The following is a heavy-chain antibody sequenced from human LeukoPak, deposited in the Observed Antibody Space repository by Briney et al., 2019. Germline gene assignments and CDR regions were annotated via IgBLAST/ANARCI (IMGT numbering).Heavy chain of an antibody. CDR1: GYTFTSYY. D-gene: IGHD3-10*01. CDR3: ARDPPRGGSYYNPFPYYMDV. V-gene: IGHV1-69*04. Sequence: ASVKVSCKVSGYTFTSYYMHWVRQAPGQGLEWMGRIIPKFGVQDYAQKFQGRVTITADKSTSTAYMELSSLRSEDTAVYYCARDPPRGGSYYNPFPYYMDVWGKGTTVTVSS. CDR2: IIPKFGVQ. J-gene: IGHJ6*03.